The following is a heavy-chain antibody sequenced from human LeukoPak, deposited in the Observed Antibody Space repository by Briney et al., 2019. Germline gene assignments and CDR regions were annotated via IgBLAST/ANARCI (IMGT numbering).Heavy chain of an antibody. J-gene: IGHJ4*02. CDR1: GGSFSGYY. Sequence: PSETLSLTRAVYGGSFSGYYWSWIRQPPGKGLEWIGEINHSGSTNYNPSLKSRVTISVDTSKNQFSLKLSSVTAADTAVYYCARVGYGGYVRRDMFDYWGQGTLVTVSS. D-gene: IGHD5-12*01. CDR3: ARVGYGGYVRRDMFDY. CDR2: INHSGST. V-gene: IGHV4-34*01.